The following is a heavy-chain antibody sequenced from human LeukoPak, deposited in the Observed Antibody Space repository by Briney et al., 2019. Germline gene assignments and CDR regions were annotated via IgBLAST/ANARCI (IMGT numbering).Heavy chain of an antibody. CDR1: GYTFASYY. D-gene: IGHD6-19*01. CDR2: INPSGGSP. V-gene: IGHV1-46*01. CDR3: ARGLSRRYSSGWYYCDY. Sequence: ASVKVSCKASGYTFASYYMHWVRQAPGQGLEWVGIINPSGGSPYYAQKLQGRVTMTRDISTRTVYMELSSLRSDDTTVYYCARGLSRRYSSGWYYCDYWGQGTLVTVSS. J-gene: IGHJ4*02.